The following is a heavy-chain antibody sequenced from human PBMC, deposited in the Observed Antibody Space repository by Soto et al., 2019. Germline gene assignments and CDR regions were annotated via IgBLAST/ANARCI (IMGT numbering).Heavy chain of an antibody. CDR3: AKDSLIQYNWNDGGPGVY. D-gene: IGHD1-20*01. V-gene: IGHV3-23*01. CDR2: ISGSGGST. CDR1: GFTFSSYA. J-gene: IGHJ4*02. Sequence: ESLKISCAASGFTFSSYAMSWVRQAPGKGLEWVSAISGSGGSTYYADSVKGRFTISRDNSKNTLYLQMNSLRAEDTAVYYCAKDSLIQYNWNDGGPGVYWGPGPLVTVSS.